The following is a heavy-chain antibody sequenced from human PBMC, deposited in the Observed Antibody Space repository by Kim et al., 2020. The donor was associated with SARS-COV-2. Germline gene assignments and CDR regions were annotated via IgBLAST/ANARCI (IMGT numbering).Heavy chain of an antibody. D-gene: IGHD7-27*01. Sequence: SETLSLTCTVSGGSISSSSYYWGWIRQPPGKGLEWIGSIYYSGSTYYNPSLKSRVTISVDTSKNQFSLKLSSVTAADTAVYYCARRYWGSGDWFDPWGQGTLVTVSS. J-gene: IGHJ5*02. CDR2: IYYSGST. V-gene: IGHV4-39*01. CDR1: GGSISSSSYY. CDR3: ARRYWGSGDWFDP.